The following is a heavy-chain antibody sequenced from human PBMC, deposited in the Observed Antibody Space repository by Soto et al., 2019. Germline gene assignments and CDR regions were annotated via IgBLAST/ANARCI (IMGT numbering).Heavy chain of an antibody. CDR2: INSDGNYL. Sequence: EVQLVESGGGLVKPGGSLRFSCEASGFTFSSYSINWVRQAPGKGLEWVSSINSDGNYLYYADSVKGRFTISRDNAKNSLYLQMNRLRAEDMAVYYCASLSSWGQGTLVTVSS. V-gene: IGHV3-21*02. CDR3: ASLSS. J-gene: IGHJ5*02. CDR1: GFTFSSYS.